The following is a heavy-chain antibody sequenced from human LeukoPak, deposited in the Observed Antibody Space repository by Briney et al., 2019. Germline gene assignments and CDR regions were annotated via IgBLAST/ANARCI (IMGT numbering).Heavy chain of an antibody. CDR1: GGSFSGYY. CDR3: AGSGSYFYYYYYYMDV. CDR2: INHSGST. V-gene: IGHV4-34*01. J-gene: IGHJ6*03. D-gene: IGHD3-10*01. Sequence: SETLSLTCAVYGGSFSGYYWSWIRQPPGKGLEWIGEINHSGSTNYNPSLKSRVNISVDTSKTQFSLKLSSVTAADTAVYYCAGSGSYFYYYYYYMDVWGKGTTVTVSS.